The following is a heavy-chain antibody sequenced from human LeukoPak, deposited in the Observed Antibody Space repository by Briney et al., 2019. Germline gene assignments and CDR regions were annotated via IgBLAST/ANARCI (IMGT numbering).Heavy chain of an antibody. J-gene: IGHJ4*02. CDR1: GDSISSSSYY. CDR2: IYYSGIT. V-gene: IGHV4-39*01. D-gene: IGHD5-24*01. Sequence: SETLSLTCTVSGDSISSSSYYWGWVRQPPRKGLEWIGRIYYSGITYYNPSLKSRVTISVDTSKNQFSLKLSSVTAADTAVYYCARLTRFRDGYNPPLGYWGQGTLVTVSS. CDR3: ARLTRFRDGYNPPLGY.